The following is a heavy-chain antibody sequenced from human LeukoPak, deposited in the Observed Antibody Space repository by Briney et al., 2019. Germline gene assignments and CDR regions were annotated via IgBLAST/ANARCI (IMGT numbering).Heavy chain of an antibody. V-gene: IGHV3-23*01. Sequence: GGSLRLSCAAPGFTFSSYAMSWVRQAPGKGLEWVSVISGSGDSTYYADSVKGRFTISRDNSKNTVYLQMNSLRAEDTAVYFCARDDSDIVATTKAFDHWGQGTLVTVSS. CDR2: ISGSGDST. D-gene: IGHD5-12*01. CDR3: ARDDSDIVATTKAFDH. CDR1: GFTFSSYA. J-gene: IGHJ4*02.